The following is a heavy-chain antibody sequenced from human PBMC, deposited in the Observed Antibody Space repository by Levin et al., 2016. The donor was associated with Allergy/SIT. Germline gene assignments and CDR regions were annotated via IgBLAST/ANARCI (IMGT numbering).Heavy chain of an antibody. Sequence: GESLKISCAASGFTFSTYWMHWVRQAPGKGLVWVSRINPDGSTTNYADSVKGRFTISRDNAKDTLYLEMNSLRAEDTAVYYCARVQSGNYHFEYWGQGILVTVSS. D-gene: IGHD1-26*01. J-gene: IGHJ4*02. CDR3: ARVQSGNYHFEY. CDR1: GFTFSTYW. V-gene: IGHV3-74*01. CDR2: INPDGSTT.